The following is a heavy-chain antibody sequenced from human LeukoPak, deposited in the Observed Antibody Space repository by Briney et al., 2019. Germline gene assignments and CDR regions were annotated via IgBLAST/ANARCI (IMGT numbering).Heavy chain of an antibody. J-gene: IGHJ4*02. CDR1: GFTFSTYT. CDR3: ARARIADY. V-gene: IGHV3-48*02. D-gene: IGHD2/OR15-2a*01. Sequence: GGSLRLSCAASGFTFSTYTMNWVRQAPGKGLEWISSISSSSSTIYHADSVRGRFTISRDNAKNSLYLQMDSLRDEDTAVYYCARARIADYWGQGTLVTVSS. CDR2: ISSSSSTI.